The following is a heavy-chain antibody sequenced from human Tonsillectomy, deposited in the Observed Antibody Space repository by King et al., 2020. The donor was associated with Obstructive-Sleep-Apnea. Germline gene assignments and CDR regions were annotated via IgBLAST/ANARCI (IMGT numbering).Heavy chain of an antibody. Sequence: VQLQESGPGLVKPSETLSLTCTVSGGFISSYYWSWIRQPPGKGLEWIGYISYRGSTNYNPSLNSRVTISVDTSKNQFSLKLSSVTAADTAVYYCARSLDSSGYYYTNYWGQGTLVTVSS. J-gene: IGHJ4*02. CDR1: GGFISSYY. D-gene: IGHD3-22*01. CDR2: ISYRGST. CDR3: ARSLDSSGYYYTNY. V-gene: IGHV4-59*08.